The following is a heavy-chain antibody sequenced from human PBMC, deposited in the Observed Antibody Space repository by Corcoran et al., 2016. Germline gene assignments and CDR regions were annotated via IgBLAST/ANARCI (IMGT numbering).Heavy chain of an antibody. J-gene: IGHJ6*02. V-gene: IGHV4-39*07. CDR1: GGSISSSSYY. CDR3: ARDGDYDMGDGMDV. D-gene: IGHD3-9*01. Sequence: QLQLQESGPGLVKPSETLSLTCTVSGGSISSSSYYWGWIRQPPGKGLEWIGSIYYSGSTYYNPSLKSRVTISVDTSKNQFSLKLGSVTAADTAVSYCARDGDYDMGDGMDVWGQGTTVTVSS. CDR2: IYYSGST.